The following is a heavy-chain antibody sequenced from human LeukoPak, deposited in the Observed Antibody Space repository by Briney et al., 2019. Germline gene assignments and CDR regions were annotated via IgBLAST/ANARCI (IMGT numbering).Heavy chain of an antibody. CDR2: ISGSGGST. CDR1: GFTFSSYG. J-gene: IGHJ4*02. D-gene: IGHD5-24*01. CDR3: ARGEKRWLQSGFDY. V-gene: IGHV3-23*01. Sequence: GGSLRLSCAASGFTFSSYGISWVRQAPGKGLEWVSAISGSGGSTYYADSVKGRFTISRDNSKNTLYLQMNSLRAEDTAVYYCARGEKRWLQSGFDYWGQGTLVTVSS.